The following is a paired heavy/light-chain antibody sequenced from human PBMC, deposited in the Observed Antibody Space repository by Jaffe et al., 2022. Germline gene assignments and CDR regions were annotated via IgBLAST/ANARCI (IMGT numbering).Heavy chain of an antibody. Sequence: EVQLLESGGGLVQPGGSLRLSCAASGFPFSSNAMSWVRQAPGKGLEWVSAISSGGSTYYADSVKGRFTISRDISKNTLYLQMNSLRDEETAVYYCAKGTPGYFDYWGQGTLVTVSS. CDR2: ISSGGST. J-gene: IGHJ4*02. V-gene: IGHV3-23*01. CDR3: AKGTPGYFDY. D-gene: IGHD1-7*01. CDR1: GFPFSSNA.
Light chain of an antibody. CDR3: QQFGSSPQYT. J-gene: IGKJ2*01. V-gene: IGKV3-20*01. CDR1: QSVTSSY. CDR2: GAS. Sequence: EIVLTQSPGTLSLSPGERATLSCRASQSVTSSYLGWYQQKPGQAPRLLIYGASSRATGIPDRFSGSGSGTDFTLTISRLEPEDFAVYYCQQFGSSPQYTFGQGTKLEIK.